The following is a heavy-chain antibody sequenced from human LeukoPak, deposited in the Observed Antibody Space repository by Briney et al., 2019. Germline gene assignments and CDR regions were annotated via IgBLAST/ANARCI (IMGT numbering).Heavy chain of an antibody. CDR1: GYTFTGYY. V-gene: IGHV1-2*02. D-gene: IGHD1-26*01. CDR2: VDSKSGGT. Sequence: ASVKVSCKASGYTFTGYYMHWVRQAPGQGFEWLGRVDSKSGGTNYAQKFQGRVTMTRDTSISTAYMELSRLRSDDTAVYYCARQIVGLDYWGQGTLVTVSS. CDR3: ARQIVGLDY. J-gene: IGHJ4*02.